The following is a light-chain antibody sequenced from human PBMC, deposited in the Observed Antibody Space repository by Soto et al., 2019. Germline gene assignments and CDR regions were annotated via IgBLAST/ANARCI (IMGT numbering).Light chain of an antibody. CDR1: QSLGGN. CDR2: RAS. CDR3: QQYSNWPPWT. Sequence: IVFTQSRATLAVSPVDTVTLSCRASQSLGGNLAWYQQKPGQAPRLFIFRASSRATGVPARFSASGSGTEFTLTISELQSEDFAVYYCQQYSNWPPWTFGPGTKVDI. J-gene: IGKJ1*01. V-gene: IGKV3-15*01.